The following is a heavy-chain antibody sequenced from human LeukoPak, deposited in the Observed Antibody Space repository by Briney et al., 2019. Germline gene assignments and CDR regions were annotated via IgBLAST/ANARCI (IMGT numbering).Heavy chain of an antibody. CDR3: TRVRLYSGSYFDY. J-gene: IGHJ4*02. V-gene: IGHV3-49*03. CDR1: GFTFGDYA. CDR2: IRSKAYGGTT. Sequence: GGSLRLSCTASGFTFGDYAMSWFRQAPGKGLEWVGFIRSKAYGGTTEYAVSVKGRFTISRDDSKSIAYLQMNSLKTEDTAVYYCTRVRLYSGSYFDYWGQGTLVTVSS. D-gene: IGHD1-26*01.